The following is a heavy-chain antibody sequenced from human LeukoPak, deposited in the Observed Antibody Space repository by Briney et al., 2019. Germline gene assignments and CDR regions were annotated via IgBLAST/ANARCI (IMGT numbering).Heavy chain of an antibody. J-gene: IGHJ3*02. CDR3: AVDWFGGNSKDAFDI. Sequence: SETLSLTCTVSGGSISSYYWSWIRQPPGKGLEWIGYIYYSGSTNYNPSLKRRVTISVDTSKNQFSLKLSSVTAADTAVYYCAVDWFGGNSKDAFDIWRQGTTVTVSS. CDR1: GGSISSYY. V-gene: IGHV4-59*01. CDR2: IYYSGST. D-gene: IGHD4-23*01.